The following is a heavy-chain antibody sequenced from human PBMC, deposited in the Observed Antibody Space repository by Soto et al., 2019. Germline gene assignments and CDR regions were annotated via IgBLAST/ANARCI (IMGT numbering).Heavy chain of an antibody. V-gene: IGHV5-51*01. J-gene: IGHJ3*02. D-gene: IGHD6-19*01. Sequence: PGESLKISCKGSGYSFSNHWIGWVRQMPGKGLEWMGVIYPGDSDTRYSPSFQGQVTISADKSISTAYLQWSSLKASDTAMYYCARPLIRYSSDDAFDIWGQGTMVTVSS. CDR3: ARPLIRYSSDDAFDI. CDR1: GYSFSNHW. CDR2: IYPGDSDT.